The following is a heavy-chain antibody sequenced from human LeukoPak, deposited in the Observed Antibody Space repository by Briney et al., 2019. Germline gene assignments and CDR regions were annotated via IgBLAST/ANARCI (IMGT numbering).Heavy chain of an antibody. CDR1: GYTFTSYY. CDR2: INTSGGST. D-gene: IGHD3-22*01. Sequence: ASVKVSCKASGYTFTSYYMHWVRQAPGQGLEWMGVINTSGGSTNYARKFQGRVTVTRDMSTSTLYMELSSLRSEDTAVYFCARGPYSYDSSGAFDIWGQGTMVTVSS. CDR3: ARGPYSYDSSGAFDI. J-gene: IGHJ3*02. V-gene: IGHV1-46*01.